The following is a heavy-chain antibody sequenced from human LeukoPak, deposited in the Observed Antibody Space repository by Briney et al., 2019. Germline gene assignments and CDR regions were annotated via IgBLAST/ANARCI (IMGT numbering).Heavy chain of an antibody. Sequence: KPGGSLRVSCAASGVTFSSYAMNWVRQAPGKGLEWVSAISGSGGSTYYADSVKGRFTISRDNSKNTLYLQMNSLGAEDTAVYYCAKEVAAAGLRFDPWGQGTLVTVSS. V-gene: IGHV3-23*01. CDR1: GVTFSSYA. CDR2: ISGSGGST. D-gene: IGHD6-13*01. CDR3: AKEVAAAGLRFDP. J-gene: IGHJ5*02.